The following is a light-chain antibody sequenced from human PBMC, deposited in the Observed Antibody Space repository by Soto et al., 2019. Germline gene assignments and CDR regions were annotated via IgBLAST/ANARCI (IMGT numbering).Light chain of an antibody. V-gene: IGKV1-5*03. J-gene: IGKJ5*01. Sequence: DIQMTHSPSTLSASLGDIVAITCGASQSISTYLAWYQQKPGKAPKLLIYKASSLESGVPSRFSGSGSGTDFTPKISRVEAEDVGVYYCMQALQTPNTFGQGTRLEIK. CDR2: KAS. CDR1: QSISTY. CDR3: MQALQTPNT.